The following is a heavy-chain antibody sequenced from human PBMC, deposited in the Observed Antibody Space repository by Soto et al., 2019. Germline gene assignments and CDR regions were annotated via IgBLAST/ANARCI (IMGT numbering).Heavy chain of an antibody. CDR2: IYYTGIT. Sequence: SETLSLTCTVSGDSISSGDYYWSWIRQPPGKGLERIGYIYYTGITKYNPSLKSRLTISVDTSKNQFSLKVSSVTAADSAIYYCARQSGGYYYYGMDVWGQGTTVTVSS. D-gene: IGHD1-26*01. CDR1: GDSISSGDYY. CDR3: ARQSGGYYYYGMDV. J-gene: IGHJ6*02. V-gene: IGHV4-30-4*01.